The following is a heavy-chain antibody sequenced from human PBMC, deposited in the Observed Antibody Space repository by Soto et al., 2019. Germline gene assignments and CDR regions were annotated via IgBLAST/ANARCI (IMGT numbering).Heavy chain of an antibody. CDR2: INTGNGNT. V-gene: IGHV1-3*04. J-gene: IGHJ4*02. CDR1: GYAFTRFT. CDR3: ARPKAYDDGLDL. Sequence: QAQLVQSGAEVQKPGASVKVSCKASGYAFTRFTIHWVRQAPGQRLEWMGSINTGNGNTRFLQKFQGRVTFTRDTSANTAYMELSSLISEDTAVYYWARPKAYDDGLDLWGQGTLVTVSS. D-gene: IGHD3-16*01.